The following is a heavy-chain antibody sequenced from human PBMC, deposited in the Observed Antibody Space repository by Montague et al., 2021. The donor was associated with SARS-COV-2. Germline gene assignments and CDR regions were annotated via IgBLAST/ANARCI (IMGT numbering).Heavy chain of an antibody. CDR2: IYYSGST. D-gene: IGHD2-15*01. Sequence: SETLSLTCTVSGGSISSYYWSWIRQPPGKGLEWIGYIYYSGSTNYNPSLKSRVTISVDTSKNQFSLKLSSVTAADTAVYYCARVKRNYYFCSGLSDDFDFWGQGTMVTVSS. CDR3: ARVKRNYYFCSGLSDDFDF. CDR1: GGSISSYY. J-gene: IGHJ4*02. V-gene: IGHV4-59*01.